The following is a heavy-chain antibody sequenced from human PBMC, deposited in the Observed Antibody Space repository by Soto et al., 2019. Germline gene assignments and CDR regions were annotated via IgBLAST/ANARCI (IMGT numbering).Heavy chain of an antibody. J-gene: IGHJ6*02. D-gene: IGHD3-10*01. CDR3: ARSSGSYRRFYCMDV. V-gene: IGHV4-34*01. CDR2: INHSGST. CDR1: GGSFSGYY. Sequence: SETLSLTCAVYGGSFSGYYWSWIRQPPGKGLEWIGEINHSGSTNYNPSLTSRVTISVDTSKNQFSLKLSSVTAADTAVYYCARSSGSYRRFYCMDVWGQGTTVTVSS.